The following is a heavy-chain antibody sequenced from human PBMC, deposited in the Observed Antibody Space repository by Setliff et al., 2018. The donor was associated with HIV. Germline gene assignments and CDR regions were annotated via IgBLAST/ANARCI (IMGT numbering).Heavy chain of an antibody. D-gene: IGHD6-13*01. CDR2: INHSRAT. V-gene: IGHV4-34*01. J-gene: IGHJ5*02. CDR1: GESLSGYY. Sequence: PSETLSLTCAVYGESLSGYYWSWIRQPPGKGLEWVGEINHSRATNYNPSLQSRLTVSVDTPKNQFSLKLSSVTAADTAMYYCVRGGDSSSWYWGRWFDPWGQGTLVTVSS. CDR3: VRGGDSSSWYWGRWFDP.